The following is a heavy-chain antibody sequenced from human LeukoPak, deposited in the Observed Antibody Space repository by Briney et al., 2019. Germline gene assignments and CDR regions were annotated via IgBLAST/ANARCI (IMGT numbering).Heavy chain of an antibody. Sequence: GASVKVSCKASGYTFTSYGISWVRQAPGQGLEWMGWISAYNGNTNYAQKLQGRITMTTDTSTSTAYMELRSLRSDDTAVYYCARDRHRKWELKTRFDYWGQGTLVTVSS. J-gene: IGHJ4*02. CDR2: ISAYNGNT. CDR1: GYTFTSYG. CDR3: ARDRHRKWELKTRFDY. V-gene: IGHV1-18*01. D-gene: IGHD1-26*01.